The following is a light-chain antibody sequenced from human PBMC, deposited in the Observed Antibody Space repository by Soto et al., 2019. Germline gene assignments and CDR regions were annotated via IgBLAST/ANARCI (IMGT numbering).Light chain of an antibody. CDR2: DAS. Sequence: DIQMTQSPSSLSASVGDRVTITCQASQDISNYLNWYQQKPGKAPKLLIYDASNLETGVPSRFSGSAAATDFTFTISILQPEDIATYYCQQYDTLPTFCQGTKLEIK. CDR3: QQYDTLPT. V-gene: IGKV1-33*01. J-gene: IGKJ2*01. CDR1: QDISNY.